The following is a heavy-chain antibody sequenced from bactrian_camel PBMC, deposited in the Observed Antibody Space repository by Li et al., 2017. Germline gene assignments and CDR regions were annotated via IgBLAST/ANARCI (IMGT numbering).Heavy chain of an antibody. CDR3: AADPWVGFPLGQYEYTY. D-gene: IGHD5*01. Sequence: VQLVESGGGSVQAGGSLRLSCAASRSLRCMGWFRQAPGKGVEWLCSIRDDGTGQSCASYAKERFTISRDNAKNTLYLQLNSLKPEDAAMYYCAADPWVGFPLGQYEYTYWGQGTQVTVS. CDR2: IRDDGTGQ. V-gene: IGHV3S42*01. J-gene: IGHJ4*01. CDR1: RSLRC.